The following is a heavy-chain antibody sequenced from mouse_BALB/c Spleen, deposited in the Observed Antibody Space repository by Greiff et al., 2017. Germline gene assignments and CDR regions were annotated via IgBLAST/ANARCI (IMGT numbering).Heavy chain of an antibody. Sequence: EVKVEESGGGLVQPGGSLSLSCATSGFTFTDYYMSWVRQPPGKALEWLGFIRNKANGYTTEYSASVKGRLTISRDNSQSIHYHQMNTMRAEDSSTEYCARDEGHFYDGNYGGFAYWGQGTLVTVSA. D-gene: IGHD2-1*01. CDR1: GFTFTDYY. J-gene: IGHJ3*01. V-gene: IGHV7-3*02. CDR2: IRNKANGYTT. CDR3: ARDEGHFYDGNYGGFAY.